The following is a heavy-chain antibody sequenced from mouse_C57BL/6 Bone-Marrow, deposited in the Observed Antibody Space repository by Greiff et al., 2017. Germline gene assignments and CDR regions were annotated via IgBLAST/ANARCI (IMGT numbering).Heavy chain of an antibody. V-gene: IGHV1-53*01. CDR1: GYTFTSYW. D-gene: IGHD1-1*01. CDR2: INPSNGGT. CDR3: ARTIYYYGSRENAMDY. Sequence: QVQLQQPGTELVKPGASVKLSCKASGYTFTSYWMHWVKQRPGQGLEWIGNINPSNGGTNYNEKFKSKDTLTVDKSSSTAYMQLSSLTSEDSAVYYCARTIYYYGSRENAMDYWGQGTSVTVAS. J-gene: IGHJ4*01.